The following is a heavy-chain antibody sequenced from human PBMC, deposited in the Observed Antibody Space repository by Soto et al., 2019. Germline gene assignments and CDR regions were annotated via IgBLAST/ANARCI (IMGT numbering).Heavy chain of an antibody. V-gene: IGHV4-4*02. CDR3: ASNLVTAGVGWFDP. Sequence: QVQLQESGPGLVRPSGTLPLTCAVSSGSFSSSYWWSWVRQPPGKGLEWIGEIYHSGRTNYNPSLRGRGAISVDKSKKPFSLKLSSVTAADTAVYYCASNLVTAGVGWFDPWGQGTLVTVSS. CDR2: IYHSGRT. CDR1: SGSFSSSYW. D-gene: IGHD2-21*02. J-gene: IGHJ5*02.